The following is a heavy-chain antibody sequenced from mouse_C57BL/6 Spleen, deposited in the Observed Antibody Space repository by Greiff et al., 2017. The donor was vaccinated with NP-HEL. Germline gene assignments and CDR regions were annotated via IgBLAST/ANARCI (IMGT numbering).Heavy chain of an antibody. Sequence: DVQLVESGGGLVKPGGSLKLSCAASGFTFSDYGMHWVRQAPEKGLEWVAYISSGSSTIYYADTVKGRFTISRDNAKNTLFLQMTSLRSEDTAMYYCARSYGSSSAWFAYWGQGTLVTVSA. D-gene: IGHD1-1*01. CDR1: GFTFSDYG. CDR3: ARSYGSSSAWFAY. CDR2: ISSGSSTI. V-gene: IGHV5-17*01. J-gene: IGHJ3*01.